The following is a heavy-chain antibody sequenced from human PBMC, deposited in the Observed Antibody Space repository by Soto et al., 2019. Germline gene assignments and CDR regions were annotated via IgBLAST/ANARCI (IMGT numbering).Heavy chain of an antibody. CDR3: AREGSAVGYYGLDV. Sequence: QVQLVESGEGVVQPGRSLRLSCAASGFTFPNYVMHWVRQAPGKGLEWVAVISFAGTNKYYPDSVKGRFTISRDNSKNTLSLEMHSLTTEDTAIYYCAREGSAVGYYGLDVWGQGTPVTVSP. CDR2: ISFAGTNK. V-gene: IGHV3-30-3*01. D-gene: IGHD1-26*01. CDR1: GFTFPNYV. J-gene: IGHJ6*01.